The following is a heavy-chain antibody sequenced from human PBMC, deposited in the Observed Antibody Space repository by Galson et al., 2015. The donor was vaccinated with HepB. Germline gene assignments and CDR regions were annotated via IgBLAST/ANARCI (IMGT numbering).Heavy chain of an antibody. D-gene: IGHD3-10*01. CDR1: GFTFSSYG. CDR3: AKAPLRGYGSGNVRCHPFAY. CDR2: ITANGANK. V-gene: IGHV3-23*01. J-gene: IGHJ4*02. Sequence: SLRLSCAASGFTFSSYGMNWVRQAPGKGLEWVAAITANGANKYYADSVKGRFTISRDNSKNTLYLQMNSLRAEDTAVYYCAKAPLRGYGSGNVRCHPFAYWGQRTLVTVSS.